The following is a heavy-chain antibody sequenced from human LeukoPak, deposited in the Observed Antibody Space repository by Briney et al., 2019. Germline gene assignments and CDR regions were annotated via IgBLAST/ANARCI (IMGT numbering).Heavy chain of an antibody. CDR1: GASNRSYF. J-gene: IGHJ3*02. CDR2: VYDNDIS. CDR3: ARGLVLATDDAFDI. Sequence: SETLSLTCSVSGASNRSYFWSWIRQSPGKGLEWIGYVYDNDISNFNPSLESRVTILVDRSKSQFSLKLRSVTAADTAVYYCARGLVLATDDAFDIWGPGTMVTVSS. D-gene: IGHD5-12*01. V-gene: IGHV4-59*01.